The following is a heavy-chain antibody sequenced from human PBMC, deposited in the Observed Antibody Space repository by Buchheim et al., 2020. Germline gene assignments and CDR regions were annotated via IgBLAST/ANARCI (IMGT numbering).Heavy chain of an antibody. CDR3: ARGAGSGTDY. CDR1: GFTFSTYW. D-gene: IGHD3-10*01. V-gene: IGHV3-74*01. J-gene: IGHJ4*02. Sequence: EVQLVESGGGLIQPGGSLRLSCAASGFTFSTYWMHWVRQVPGKGLVWLSSINTDGSSTSYADSVKGRFTISRDNAKNTLYLQMNSLRAEDTAVYYCARGAGSGTDYWGQGTL. CDR2: INTDGSST.